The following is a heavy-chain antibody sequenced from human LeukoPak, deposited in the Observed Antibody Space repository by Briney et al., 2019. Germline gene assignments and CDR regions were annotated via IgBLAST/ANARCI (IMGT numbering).Heavy chain of an antibody. D-gene: IGHD3-10*01. CDR3: ASISEWFGGHDAFDI. V-gene: IGHV3-48*03. CDR2: ISSSGSTI. Sequence: PGGSLRLSCAASGFTFSSYEMNWVRQAPGKGLEWGSYISSSGSTIYYADSVKGRFTISRDNAKNSLYLQMNSLRAEDTAVYYCASISEWFGGHDAFDIWGQGTMVTVSS. CDR1: GFTFSSYE. J-gene: IGHJ3*02.